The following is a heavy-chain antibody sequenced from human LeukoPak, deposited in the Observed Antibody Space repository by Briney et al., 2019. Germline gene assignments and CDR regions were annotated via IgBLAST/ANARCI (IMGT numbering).Heavy chain of an antibody. CDR2: IIPILGIA. J-gene: IGHJ4*02. D-gene: IGHD2-2*01. Sequence: ASVKVSCKASGGTFSSYAISWVRQAPGQGLEWMGRIIPILGIANYAQKFQGRVTITADKSTSTAYMELSSLRSEDTAVYYCARVRAYCTSTSCHDFWGQGTLVTVSS. CDR3: ARVRAYCTSTSCHDF. CDR1: GGTFSSYA. V-gene: IGHV1-69*04.